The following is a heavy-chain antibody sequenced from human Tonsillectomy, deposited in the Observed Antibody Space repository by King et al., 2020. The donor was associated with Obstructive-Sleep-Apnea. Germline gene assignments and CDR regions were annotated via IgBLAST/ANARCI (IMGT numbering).Heavy chain of an antibody. J-gene: IGHJ4*02. CDR1: GFILSSSS. CDR2: ISPTSNAV. D-gene: IGHD4/OR15-4a*01. Sequence: VQLVESGGGLVQAGGSLRLSCAASGFILSSSSVNWVRQAPGKGLEWLSYISPTSNAVYYEDSVKGRFTISRDNAKNSLSMQMDSLRAEDTAVYYCVGVGAYGGNYEYFDYWGQGTLVTVSS. CDR3: VGVGAYGGNYEYFDY. V-gene: IGHV3-48*04.